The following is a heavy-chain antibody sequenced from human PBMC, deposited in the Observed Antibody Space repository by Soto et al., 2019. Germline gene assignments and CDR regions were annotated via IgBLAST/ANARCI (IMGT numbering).Heavy chain of an antibody. J-gene: IGHJ5*02. Sequence: TLSLTCTVSGGSISSGDYYWSWIRQPPGKGLEWIGYIYHSGSTYYNPSLKSRVTISVDTSKNQFSLKLSSVTAADTAVYYCARERPDGARLDPWGQGTLVTVS. V-gene: IGHV4-30-4*01. CDR1: GGSISSGDYY. CDR2: IYHSGST. D-gene: IGHD6-6*01. CDR3: ARERPDGARLDP.